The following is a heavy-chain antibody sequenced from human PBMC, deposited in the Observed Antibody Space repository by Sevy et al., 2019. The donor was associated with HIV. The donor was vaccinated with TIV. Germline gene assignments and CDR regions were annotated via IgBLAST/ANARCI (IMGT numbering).Heavy chain of an antibody. CDR2: IYTSGST. V-gene: IGHV4-61*02. J-gene: IGHJ6*02. Sequence: SETLSLTCTVSGGSISSGSYYWSWIRQPAGKGLEWIGRIYTSGSTNYNPSLKSRVTMSVDTSKNQFSLKLSSVTAADTAVYYCASEGDTVPRNGYYYYYGLDVWGQGTTVTVSS. CDR3: ASEGDTVPRNGYYYYYGLDV. CDR1: GGSISSGSYY. D-gene: IGHD1-1*01.